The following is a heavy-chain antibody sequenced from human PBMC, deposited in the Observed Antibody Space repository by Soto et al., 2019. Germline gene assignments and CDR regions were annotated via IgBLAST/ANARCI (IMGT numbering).Heavy chain of an antibody. V-gene: IGHV3-30*03. D-gene: IGHD2-15*01. Sequence: QVELVESGGNVVQPGRSLRLSCAASGFSFSTYGMHWVRQSPGKGLAWVGVISYDGSRKYYGDSVKGRFTISRDNSKNTLYLEISSLRGEDTAVYYCARQEGYCSGGSCYYSGMDVWGQGTTVTVSS. CDR2: ISYDGSRK. J-gene: IGHJ6*02. CDR3: ARQEGYCSGGSCYYSGMDV. CDR1: GFSFSTYG.